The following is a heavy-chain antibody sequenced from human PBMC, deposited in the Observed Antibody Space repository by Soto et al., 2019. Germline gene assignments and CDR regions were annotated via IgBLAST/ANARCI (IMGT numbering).Heavy chain of an antibody. CDR3: AKDHSRLIVVEPITLFDY. V-gene: IGHV3-30*18. CDR2: TSYDGANR. CDR1: GFTFSDYG. J-gene: IGHJ4*02. Sequence: GGSLRLSCAASGFTFSDYGIHWVRQAPAKGLEWVAFTSYDGANRYYANSVRGRFTISRDNSRNTLYLQMNSLRAEDTAVYYCAKDHSRLIVVEPITLFDYWGQGTLVTVSS. D-gene: IGHD2-2*01.